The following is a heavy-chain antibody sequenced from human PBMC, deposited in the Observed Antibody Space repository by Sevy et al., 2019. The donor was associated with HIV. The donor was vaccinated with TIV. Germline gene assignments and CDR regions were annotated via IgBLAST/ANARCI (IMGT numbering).Heavy chain of an antibody. V-gene: IGHV3-33*01. CDR2: IWNDGSNK. Sequence: GGCLRLSCAASGFTFSNYGMHWVRQAPGKGLEWVAVIWNDGSNKYYADSVKGRFTISRDNSKNTLYLQMNSLRVDDMAMYFCARGGDFTNRRAKRDFDYWGQGTEVTVSS. J-gene: IGHJ4*02. D-gene: IGHD2-21*02. CDR3: ARGGDFTNRRAKRDFDY. CDR1: GFTFSNYG.